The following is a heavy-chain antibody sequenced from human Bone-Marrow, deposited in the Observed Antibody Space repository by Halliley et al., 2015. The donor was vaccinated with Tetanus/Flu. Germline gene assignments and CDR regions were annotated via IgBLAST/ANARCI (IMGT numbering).Heavy chain of an antibody. J-gene: IGHJ4*02. V-gene: IGHV3-53*01. CDR2: IYSGGGT. D-gene: IGHD5-12*01. CDR3: ARDRHSDYVFDY. CDR1: GFTVSSNY. Sequence: CAASGFTVSSNYMSWVRQAPGKGLEWVSVIYSGGGTFYSDSVKGRFTISRDNSKNTLYLEMNSLRAEDTAVYYCARDRHSDYVFDYWGQGTLVTVSS.